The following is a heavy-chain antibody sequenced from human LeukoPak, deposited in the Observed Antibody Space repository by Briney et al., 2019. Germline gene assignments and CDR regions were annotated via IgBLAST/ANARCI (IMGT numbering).Heavy chain of an antibody. D-gene: IGHD1-1*01. V-gene: IGHV3-7*03. CDR1: GFTFSRYW. CDR2: IKGDGSEL. J-gene: IGHJ3*02. Sequence: GGSLRLSCAASGFTFSRYWMNWVRQAPGKGLEWVATIKGDGSELAYVDSVKGRFTISRDNTKNSLYLQLNSLRVEDTAFYYCLKGDDHWKFDIWGQGTMVTVSS. CDR3: LKGDDHWKFDI.